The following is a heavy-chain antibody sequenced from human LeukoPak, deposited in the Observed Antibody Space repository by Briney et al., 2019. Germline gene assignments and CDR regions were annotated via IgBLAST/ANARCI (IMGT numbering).Heavy chain of an antibody. Sequence: ASVKVSCKASGYTFASFGFSWVRQAPGQGLEWMGWISTYNGNTNYAQKLQGRVTMTTDTSTRIAYMELRNLRSDGTAVYYCASVNRNWFDPWGQGTLVTVSS. V-gene: IGHV1-18*01. CDR1: GYTFASFG. J-gene: IGHJ5*02. CDR3: ASVNRNWFDP. CDR2: ISTYNGNT.